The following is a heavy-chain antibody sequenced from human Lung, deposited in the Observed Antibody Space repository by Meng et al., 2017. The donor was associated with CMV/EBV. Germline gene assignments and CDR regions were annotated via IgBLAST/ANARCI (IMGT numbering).Heavy chain of an antibody. V-gene: IGHV4-4*02. J-gene: IGHJ1*01. Sequence: VHLAESGPALVKPSGTLSLPGAVSGASITNHNWLAWVRQPPGKGLEWIGEIPHRGSSAYNPSLKSRVSMSIDKSKNQFSLKLTSVTAADTAVYHCLRRSGGSVWGQGTLVTVSS. CDR1: GASITNHNW. CDR2: IPHRGSS. CDR3: LRRSGGSV. D-gene: IGHD3-10*01.